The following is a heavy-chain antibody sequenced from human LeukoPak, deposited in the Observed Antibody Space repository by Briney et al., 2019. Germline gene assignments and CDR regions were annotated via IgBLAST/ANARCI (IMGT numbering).Heavy chain of an antibody. CDR1: GYTFTSYA. D-gene: IGHD1-7*01. Sequence: ASVKVSCKASGYTFTSYAMNWVGQAPGQGLEWMGWINTNTGNPTYAQGFTGRFVFSLDTSVSTAYLQISSLKAEDTAVYYCAREEPPSITGTTGWFDPWGQGTLVTVSS. CDR2: INTNTGNP. CDR3: AREEPPSITGTTGWFDP. V-gene: IGHV7-4-1*02. J-gene: IGHJ5*02.